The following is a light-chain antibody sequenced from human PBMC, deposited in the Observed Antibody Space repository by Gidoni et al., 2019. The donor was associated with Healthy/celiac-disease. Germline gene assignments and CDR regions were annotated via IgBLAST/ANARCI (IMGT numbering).Light chain of an antibody. Sequence: DIQLTQSPSFLSASVGDRATITCRASQGISSYLAWYQQKPGKAPKLLIYAASTLRSGVPSRFSGSGSGTEFTLTISSLQPEDFATYYCQQLNSYPLTFGGGTKVEIK. CDR2: AAS. V-gene: IGKV1-9*01. CDR1: QGISSY. J-gene: IGKJ4*01. CDR3: QQLNSYPLT.